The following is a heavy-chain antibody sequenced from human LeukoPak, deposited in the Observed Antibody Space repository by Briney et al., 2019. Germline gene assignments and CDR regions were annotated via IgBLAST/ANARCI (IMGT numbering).Heavy chain of an antibody. CDR2: INHDGSEK. Sequence: PGGSLRLSCAASGFTFSSYWMSWVRQAPGKGLEWVANINHDGSEKYYVDSVKGRFSISRDNAKDSVGLQMNSLRADDTAIYYCAAYITGPTIDYWGQGTLVTVST. V-gene: IGHV3-7*01. CDR1: GFTFSSYW. CDR3: AAYITGPTIDY. D-gene: IGHD3-16*01. J-gene: IGHJ4*02.